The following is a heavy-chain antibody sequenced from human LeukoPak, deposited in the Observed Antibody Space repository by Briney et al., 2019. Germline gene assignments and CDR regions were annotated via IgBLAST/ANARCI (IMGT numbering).Heavy chain of an antibody. J-gene: IGHJ4*02. CDR2: IIPIFGTA. Sequence: SVKVSCKASGGTFSSYAISWVRQAPGQGLEWMGGIIPIFGTANYAQKFQGRVTITTDESTSTAYMELSSLRSEDTAVYYCARSGATSAGDFDYWGQGTLVTVSS. CDR3: ARSGATSAGDFDY. CDR1: GGTFSSYA. D-gene: IGHD1-26*01. V-gene: IGHV1-69*05.